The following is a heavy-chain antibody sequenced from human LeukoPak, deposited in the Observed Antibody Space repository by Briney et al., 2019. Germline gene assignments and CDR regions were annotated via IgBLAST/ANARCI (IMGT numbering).Heavy chain of an antibody. D-gene: IGHD3-10*01. J-gene: IGHJ4*02. CDR2: IYSSGST. Sequence: SETLSLTCTVSGGSISDYYWSWFRQPAGKGLEWIGRIYSSGSTNYNPSLKSRVTMSVDRSKNQFSLELTSVTAADTAAYYCARVGSTDYWGQGTLVTVSS. CDR1: GGSISDYY. V-gene: IGHV4-4*07. CDR3: ARVGSTDY.